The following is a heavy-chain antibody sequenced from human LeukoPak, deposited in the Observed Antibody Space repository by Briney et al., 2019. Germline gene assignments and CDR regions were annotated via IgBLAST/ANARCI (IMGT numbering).Heavy chain of an antibody. D-gene: IGHD2-2*01. Sequence: SETLSLTCTVSGGSINSADYYWSWIRHPPGKGLEWIGYGYYSGRTYYNPSLKSRLTISVDTSKNHFSLNLSSVTAADTAVYFCARDVRRRGASNYFDNWGQGTLVTVSS. CDR2: GYYSGRT. V-gene: IGHV4-30-4*01. CDR1: GGSINSADYY. CDR3: ARDVRRRGASNYFDN. J-gene: IGHJ4*02.